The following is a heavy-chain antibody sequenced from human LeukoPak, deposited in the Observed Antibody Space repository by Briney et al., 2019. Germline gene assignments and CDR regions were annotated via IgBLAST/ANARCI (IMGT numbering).Heavy chain of an antibody. D-gene: IGHD2-2*01. CDR2: IYYSGNT. Sequence: SETLSLTCTVSGGSISTNNYYWGWIRQPPGKGLEWIGSIYYSGNTSYNPSLKTRVTISVDTSNNQFSLKLISVPSADTAVYYCATETCSNINCRPGDYWGQGTLVTVSS. J-gene: IGHJ4*02. CDR3: ATETCSNINCRPGDY. V-gene: IGHV4-39*02. CDR1: GGSISTNNYY.